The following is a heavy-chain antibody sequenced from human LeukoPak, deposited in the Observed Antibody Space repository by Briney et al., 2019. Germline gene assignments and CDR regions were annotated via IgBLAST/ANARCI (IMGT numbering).Heavy chain of an antibody. D-gene: IGHD3-10*02. CDR3: AELGITMIGGV. V-gene: IGHV3-48*03. J-gene: IGHJ6*04. Sequence: GGSPRLSCAASGFTFSSYEMNWVRQAPGKGLEWVSYISSSGSTIYYADSVKGRFTISRDNAKNSLYLQMNSPRAEDTAVYYCAELGITMIGGVWGKGTTVTISS. CDR2: ISSSGSTI. CDR1: GFTFSSYE.